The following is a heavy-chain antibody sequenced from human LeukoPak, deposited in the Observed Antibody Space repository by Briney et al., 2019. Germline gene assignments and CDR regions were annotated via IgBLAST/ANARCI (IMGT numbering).Heavy chain of an antibody. CDR3: AREWGSGSIFDY. CDR2: IYYSGST. CDR1: GGSISSYY. V-gene: IGHV4-59*12. D-gene: IGHD3-10*01. Sequence: SETLSLTCTVSGGSISSYYWSWIRQPPGKGLEWIGYIYYSGSTNYNPSLKSRVTISVDTSKNQFSLKLSSVTAADTAVYYCAREWGSGSIFDYWGQGTLVTVSS. J-gene: IGHJ4*02.